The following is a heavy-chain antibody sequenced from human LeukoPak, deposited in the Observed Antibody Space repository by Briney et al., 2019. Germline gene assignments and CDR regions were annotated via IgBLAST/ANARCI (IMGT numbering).Heavy chain of an antibody. D-gene: IGHD1-26*01. V-gene: IGHV1-18*01. CDR1: GYTFTNYG. CDR3: ARDFREWELLLLFHY. Sequence: ASVKVSCKASGYTFTNYGISWVRQAPGQGLEWMGWISVYNGNTYYARKLQDRVTMTTDTSTSTAYMELRSLRSDDTAVYYCARDFREWELLLLFHYWGQGTLVTVSS. CDR2: ISVYNGNT. J-gene: IGHJ4*02.